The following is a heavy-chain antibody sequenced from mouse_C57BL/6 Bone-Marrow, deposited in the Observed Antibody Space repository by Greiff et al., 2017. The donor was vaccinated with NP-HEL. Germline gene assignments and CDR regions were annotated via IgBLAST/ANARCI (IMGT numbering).Heavy chain of an antibody. CDR2: INPNNGGT. CDR1: GYTFTDYN. Sequence: EVQLQQSGPELVKPGASVKIPCKASGYTFTDYNMDWVKQSHGKSLEWIGDINPNNGGTIYNQKFKGKATLTVDKSSSTAYMELRSLTSEDTAVYYCARRHYYGSSYPWYFDVWGTGTTVTVSS. J-gene: IGHJ1*03. V-gene: IGHV1-18*01. CDR3: ARRHYYGSSYPWYFDV. D-gene: IGHD1-1*01.